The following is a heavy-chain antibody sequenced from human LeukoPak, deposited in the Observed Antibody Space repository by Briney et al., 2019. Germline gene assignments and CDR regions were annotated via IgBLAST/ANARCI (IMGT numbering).Heavy chain of an antibody. D-gene: IGHD2-2*01. Sequence: KPGGSLRLSCAASGFTFSDYSMNWVRQAPGKGLEWVSSISDNSNYIYYADSVKGRFTISRDNAKNSLYLQMNSLRAEDTAVYYCANHLACGSTSCPSFDYWGQGTLVTVSS. CDR1: GFTFSDYS. V-gene: IGHV3-21*01. CDR2: ISDNSNYI. J-gene: IGHJ4*02. CDR3: ANHLACGSTSCPSFDY.